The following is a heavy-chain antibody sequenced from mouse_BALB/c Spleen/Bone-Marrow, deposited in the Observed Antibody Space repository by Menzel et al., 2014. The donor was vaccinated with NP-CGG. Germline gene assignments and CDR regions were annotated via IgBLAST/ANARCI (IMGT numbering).Heavy chain of an antibody. CDR3: ARDGDYRYAWFSY. CDR1: GFSFSDHY. D-gene: IGHD2-14*01. Sequence: EVKLVESGGRLVKPGGSLKLSCAASGFSFSDHYMYWVRQTPEKRLEWVATISDGGGHTYYSDSVKRRFTISRDNAKNNLYLQMSSLKSEDTAMYHCARDGDYRYAWFSYWGQGTPVTVSA. CDR2: ISDGGGHT. V-gene: IGHV5-4*02. J-gene: IGHJ3*01.